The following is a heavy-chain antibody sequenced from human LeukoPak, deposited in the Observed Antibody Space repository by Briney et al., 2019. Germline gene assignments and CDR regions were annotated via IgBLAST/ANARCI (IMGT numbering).Heavy chain of an antibody. CDR1: GFTFSSYW. Sequence: GGSLRLSCAASGFTFSSYWMSWVRQAPGGGLEWVANIKQDGSEKYYVDSVKGRFTISRDNAKDSLYLQMNSLRAEDTAVYYCARDIVNYYDSSGYYWGQGTLVTVSS. D-gene: IGHD3-22*01. V-gene: IGHV3-7*01. CDR3: ARDIVNYYDSSGYY. CDR2: IKQDGSEK. J-gene: IGHJ4*02.